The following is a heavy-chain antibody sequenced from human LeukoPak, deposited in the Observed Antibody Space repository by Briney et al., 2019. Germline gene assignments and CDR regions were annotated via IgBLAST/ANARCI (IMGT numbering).Heavy chain of an antibody. CDR1: GVSVTRGAYY. V-gene: IGHV4-61*08. CDR3: ARDRRGTVRHFDY. J-gene: IGHJ4*02. CDR2: VYYNGNT. Sequence: PSETLSLTCTVSGVSVTRGAYYWTWSRQPPEKGLEWIGHVYYNGNTAYNPSLKSRVAMSVDKSNNQFSLNLNSVTAADTAVYYCARDRRGTVRHFDYWGQGTLVTVSS. D-gene: IGHD4-17*01.